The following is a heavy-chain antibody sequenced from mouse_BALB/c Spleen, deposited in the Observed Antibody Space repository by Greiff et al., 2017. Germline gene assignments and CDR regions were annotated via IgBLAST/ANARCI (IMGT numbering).Heavy chain of an antibody. D-gene: IGHD2-4*01. CDR1: GFTFSSFG. V-gene: IGHV5-17*02. CDR2: ISSGSSTI. Sequence: EVKVVESGGGLVQPGGSRKLSCAASGFTFSSFGMHWVRQAPEKGLEWVAYISSGSSTIYYADTVKGRFTISRGNPKNTLFLQMTSLRSEDTAMYYCAREGALYDYDVGWFAYWGQGALVTGSA. CDR3: AREGALYDYDVGWFAY. J-gene: IGHJ3*01.